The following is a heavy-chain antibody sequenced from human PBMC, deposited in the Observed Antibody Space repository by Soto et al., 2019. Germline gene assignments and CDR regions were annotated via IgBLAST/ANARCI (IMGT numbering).Heavy chain of an antibody. CDR3: ARGGGSDYYYYYGMDV. J-gene: IGHJ6*02. V-gene: IGHV4-31*03. CDR1: GGSISSGGYY. Sequence: QVQLQESGPGLVKPSQTLSLTCTVSGGSISSGGYYWSWIRQHPGKGLEWIGYIYYSGSTYYNPSLKSRVTISVDTSKNQFSLKLSSVTAADTVVYYCARGGGSDYYYYYGMDVWGQGTTVTVSS. CDR2: IYYSGST. D-gene: IGHD2-15*01.